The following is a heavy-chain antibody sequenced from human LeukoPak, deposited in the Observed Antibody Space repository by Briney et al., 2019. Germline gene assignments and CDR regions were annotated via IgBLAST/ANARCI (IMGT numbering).Heavy chain of an antibody. CDR3: ARDQYYDSKGWFDP. J-gene: IGHJ5*02. Sequence: ASVKVSCKAPGYTFTSYGISWVPQAPGQGLEWVGWISGYRGNTNYAQKLQGRVTLTTDTSTSTAYMELRSLRSDDTAMYYCARDQYYDSKGWFDPWGQGTLVTVSS. CDR2: ISGYRGNT. V-gene: IGHV1-18*01. CDR1: GYTFTSYG. D-gene: IGHD3-22*01.